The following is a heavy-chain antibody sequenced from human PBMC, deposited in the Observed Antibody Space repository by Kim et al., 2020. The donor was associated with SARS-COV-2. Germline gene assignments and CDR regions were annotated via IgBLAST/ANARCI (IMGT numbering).Heavy chain of an antibody. CDR3: ASSWFGEPPQGY. V-gene: IGHV3-48*02. J-gene: IGHJ4*02. D-gene: IGHD3-10*01. Sequence: YADSVQGRFTISRDNAKNSLYLQMNSLRDEDTAVYYCASSWFGEPPQGYSGQGTLVTVSS.